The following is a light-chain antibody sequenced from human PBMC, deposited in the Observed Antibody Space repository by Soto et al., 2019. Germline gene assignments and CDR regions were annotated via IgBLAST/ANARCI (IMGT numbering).Light chain of an antibody. CDR1: QSVSSN. Sequence: EIVRTKSPATLSVSAGERAPLSCRASQSVSSNLAWYQQKPGQAPRLLIYGASTRATGIPARFSGSRSGTEFTLTIISLQPEDFAVYYCQQYNNWPPGTFGQGTKLDIK. CDR2: GAS. J-gene: IGKJ1*01. CDR3: QQYNNWPPGT. V-gene: IGKV3-15*01.